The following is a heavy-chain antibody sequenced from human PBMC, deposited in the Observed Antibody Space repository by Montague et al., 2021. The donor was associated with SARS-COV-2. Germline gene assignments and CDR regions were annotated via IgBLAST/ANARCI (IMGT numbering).Heavy chain of an antibody. Sequence: SETLSLTCTVSGGSISSSDYYWGWIRQPPGKGLEWIGSLFYSVNTYYNPSLKSRVTISVDTSKNQFSLKLCSVTAADTAVYYCARTNYDFWRGHQRGGAFDTWGQGTMVTVSS. CDR2: LFYSVNT. J-gene: IGHJ3*02. CDR1: GGSISSSDYY. CDR3: ARTNYDFWRGHQRGGAFDT. D-gene: IGHD3-3*01. V-gene: IGHV4-39*01.